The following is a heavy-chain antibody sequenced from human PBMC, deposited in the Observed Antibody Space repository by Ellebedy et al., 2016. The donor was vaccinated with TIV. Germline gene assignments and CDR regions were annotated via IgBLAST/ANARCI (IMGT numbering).Heavy chain of an antibody. CDR3: VKERAPFDGFDI. CDR2: IWSDGNNK. Sequence: PGGSLRLSCAASGFTFSTYGMHRVRQAPGKGPEWVVVIWSDGNNKYYAESVKGRFTISRDNSKNMLYLEMNSLRAEDTAVYFCVKERAPFDGFDIWGQGTLVTVSS. V-gene: IGHV3-33*06. CDR1: GFTFSTYG. D-gene: IGHD3-16*01. J-gene: IGHJ3*02.